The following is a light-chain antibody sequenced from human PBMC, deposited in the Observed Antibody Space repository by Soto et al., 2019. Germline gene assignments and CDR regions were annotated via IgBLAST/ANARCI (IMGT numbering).Light chain of an antibody. CDR1: SSDVGGYNF. CDR2: EVT. J-gene: IGLJ3*02. Sequence: QSALTQPASVSGSPGQSITISCTGTSSDVGGYNFVSWYQQHPGKAPQLMIYEVTNRPSGVSNRFSGSKSGNTASLTISGLQADDEADYYCTSYTNTTTLVFGGGTKVTVL. CDR3: TSYTNTTTLV. V-gene: IGLV2-14*01.